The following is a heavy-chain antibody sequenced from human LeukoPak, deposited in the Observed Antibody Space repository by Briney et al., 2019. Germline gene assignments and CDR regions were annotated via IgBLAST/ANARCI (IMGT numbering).Heavy chain of an antibody. V-gene: IGHV3-30*02. Sequence: GGSLRLSCAASGFTFSTYGMHWVRQAPGKGLEWVAFIRYDGSNKYYADSVKGRFTISRDNSKNTLYLQMNSLRAEDTAVYYCAKDLGITMVRGVTREQNYFDYWGQGTLVTVSS. CDR1: GFTFSTYG. D-gene: IGHD3-10*01. J-gene: IGHJ4*02. CDR3: AKDLGITMVRGVTREQNYFDY. CDR2: IRYDGSNK.